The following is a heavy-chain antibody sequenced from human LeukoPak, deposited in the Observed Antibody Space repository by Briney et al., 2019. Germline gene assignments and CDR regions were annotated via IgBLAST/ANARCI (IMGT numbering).Heavy chain of an antibody. CDR2: ISSSGTYI. CDR1: VFTFGSFS. V-gene: IGHV3-21*01. D-gene: IGHD2-15*01. CDR3: AREPGSSGGSCYSDY. Sequence: GRSLRLSCAASVFTFGSFSMTCVRQAPGKGLECGSTISSSGTYIYYADSVKGRFTMSRDTAKNSLYLQMNSLRAEDTAVYYCAREPGSSGGSCYSDYWGQGTLVTVSS. J-gene: IGHJ4*02.